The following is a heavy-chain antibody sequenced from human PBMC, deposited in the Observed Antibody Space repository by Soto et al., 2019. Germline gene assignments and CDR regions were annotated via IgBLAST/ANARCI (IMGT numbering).Heavy chain of an antibody. CDR1: GFTFSSYA. CDR3: AKLVVPAARYYFDY. J-gene: IGHJ4*02. CDR2: ISGSGGST. Sequence: GSLRLCCAASGFTFSSYAMSWVRQAPGKGLEWVSAISGSGGSTYYADSVKGRFTIPRDNSKNTLYLQMNSLRAEVTAVYYCAKLVVPAARYYFDYWGQGTLVTVSS. V-gene: IGHV3-23*01. D-gene: IGHD2-2*01.